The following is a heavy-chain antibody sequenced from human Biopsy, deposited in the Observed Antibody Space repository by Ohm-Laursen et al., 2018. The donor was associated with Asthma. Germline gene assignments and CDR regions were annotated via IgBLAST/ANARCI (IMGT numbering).Heavy chain of an antibody. J-gene: IGHJ6*02. CDR1: SGSGGYMRRGNYY. CDR3: VRGSSSWHHGPFHYYYGLDV. Sequence: TLSLTCSLSSGSGGYMRRGNYYWGWIRQPPGKGLEWIGSIYYSGTTYYNPSLPSRVTVSADTSRNQFSLTLTSVTAAYTAVYYCVRGSSSWHHGPFHYYYGLDVWGQGTTATVSS. CDR2: IYYSGTT. D-gene: IGHD6-13*01. V-gene: IGHV4-39*01.